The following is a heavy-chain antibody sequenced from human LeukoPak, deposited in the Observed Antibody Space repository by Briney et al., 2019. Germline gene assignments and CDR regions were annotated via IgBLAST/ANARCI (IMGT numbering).Heavy chain of an antibody. CDR3: AKAWGDCSGGSCYPPYFDS. CDR2: ISGGGTST. D-gene: IGHD2-15*01. V-gene: IGHV3-23*01. J-gene: IGHJ4*02. Sequence: PGGSLRLSCAASGFAFSRSAMSWVRQAPGKGLEWVSAISGGGTSTYYADSVKGRFTISRDNSKKTLYVQMSSLRAEDTAVYYCAKAWGDCSGGSCYPPYFDSWGQGTLVTVSS. CDR1: GFAFSRSA.